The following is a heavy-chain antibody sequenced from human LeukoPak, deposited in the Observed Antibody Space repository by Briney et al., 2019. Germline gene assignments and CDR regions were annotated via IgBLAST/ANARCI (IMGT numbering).Heavy chain of an antibody. CDR1: GGSISSYY. CDR3: ASGGGGVLGSAFDI. V-gene: IGHV4-4*07. J-gene: IGHJ3*02. CDR2: IYTSGST. D-gene: IGHD3-16*01. Sequence: SETLSLTCTVSGGSISSYYWSWIRQPAGKGLEWIGRIYTSGSTNYNPSLKSRVTMSVDTPKNQFSLKLSSVTAADTAVYYCASGGGGVLGSAFDIWGQGTMVTVSS.